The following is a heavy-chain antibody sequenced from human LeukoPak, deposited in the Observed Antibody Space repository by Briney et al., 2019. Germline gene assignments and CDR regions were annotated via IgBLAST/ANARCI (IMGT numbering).Heavy chain of an antibody. Sequence: SVKVSCKASGGTFSSYAISWVRQAPGQGLEWMGGIIPIFGTANYAQKFQGRVTITTDESTSTAYMELSSLRSEDTAVYYCARVTSGYDSAFDYWGQGTLVTVSS. V-gene: IGHV1-69*05. D-gene: IGHD5-12*01. CDR3: ARVTSGYDSAFDY. CDR1: GGTFSSYA. J-gene: IGHJ4*02. CDR2: IIPIFGTA.